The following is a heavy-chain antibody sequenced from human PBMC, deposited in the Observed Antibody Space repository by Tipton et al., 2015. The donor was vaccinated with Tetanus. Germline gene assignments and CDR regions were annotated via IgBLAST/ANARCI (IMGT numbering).Heavy chain of an antibody. CDR2: IGGSGRTT. CDR3: AKGSLTRADT. CDR1: GFTFGSYF. Sequence: SLRLSCAASGFTFGSYFMTWVRQAPGKGLEWVSAIGGSGRTTYYADSVKGWFTISRDNSKNTLYLQMNILRVEDTAVYYCAKGSLTRADTWGQGTLVTVSS. J-gene: IGHJ5*02. V-gene: IGHV3-23*01.